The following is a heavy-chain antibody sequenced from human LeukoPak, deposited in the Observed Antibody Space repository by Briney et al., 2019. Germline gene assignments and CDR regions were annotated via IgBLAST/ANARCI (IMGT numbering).Heavy chain of an antibody. D-gene: IGHD1-26*01. J-gene: IGHJ4*02. Sequence: GGSLRLSCAASGFIVSSNYMSWVRQAPGKGLEWVSVTYSGGSTYYADSVRGRFTISRDNSKSTLYLQMNSLRAEDTAVYYCARDSHSGSYYRLDYWGQGTLVTVSP. CDR2: TYSGGST. V-gene: IGHV3-53*01. CDR1: GFIVSSNY. CDR3: ARDSHSGSYYRLDY.